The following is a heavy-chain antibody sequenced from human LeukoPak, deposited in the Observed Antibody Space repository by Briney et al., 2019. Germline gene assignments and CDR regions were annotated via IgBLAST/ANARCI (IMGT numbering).Heavy chain of an antibody. D-gene: IGHD6-13*01. Sequence: SQTLSLTCAVSGGSISSGGYSWSWIRQPAGKGLEWIGRIYTSGSTNYNPSLKSRVTISVDTSKNQFFLNLRSVTAADTAVYYCARVPRIEAGATGDWFDPWGQGTVVTVSS. J-gene: IGHJ5*02. CDR1: GGSISSGGYS. V-gene: IGHV4-61*02. CDR2: IYTSGST. CDR3: ARVPRIEAGATGDWFDP.